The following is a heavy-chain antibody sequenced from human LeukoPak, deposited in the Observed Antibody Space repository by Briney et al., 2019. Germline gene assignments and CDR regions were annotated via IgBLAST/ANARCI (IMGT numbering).Heavy chain of an antibody. J-gene: IGHJ6*03. V-gene: IGHV1-46*01. Sequence: SVKVSCKASGYIFTSYFMHWVRQAPGQGLEWMGVSNPSGGTASYAQKFQGRVSMTRDMSTSTVYMELSSLRSDDTAVYYCARGNDGWPYYYYYYMDVWGKGTTVTVSS. CDR3: ARGNDGWPYYYYYYMDV. CDR2: SNPSGGTA. D-gene: IGHD1-1*01. CDR1: GYIFTSYF.